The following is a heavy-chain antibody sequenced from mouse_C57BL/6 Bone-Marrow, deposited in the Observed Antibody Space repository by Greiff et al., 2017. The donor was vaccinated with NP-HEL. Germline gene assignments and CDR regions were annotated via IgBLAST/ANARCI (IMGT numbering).Heavy chain of an antibody. Sequence: QVQLQQPGAELVRPGTSVKLSCKASGYTFTSYWMHWVKQRPGQGLEWSGVIDPSDSYTNYNQKFKGKATLTVDKSSSTAYMQLSSLTSEYSAVYYCARGCSSYVGWYFDVWGTGTTVTVSS. D-gene: IGHD1-1*01. CDR2: IDPSDSYT. CDR3: ARGCSSYVGWYFDV. CDR1: GYTFTSYW. V-gene: IGHV1-59*01. J-gene: IGHJ1*03.